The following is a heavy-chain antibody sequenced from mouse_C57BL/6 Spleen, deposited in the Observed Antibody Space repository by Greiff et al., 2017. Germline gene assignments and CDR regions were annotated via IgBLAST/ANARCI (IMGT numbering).Heavy chain of an antibody. V-gene: IGHV10-1*01. CDR3: VRQSFRGYFDY. CDR1: GFSFNTYA. Sequence: EVQLVESGGGLVQPNGSLKLSCAASGFSFNTYAMHWVRQAPGKGLEWVARIRSQSNNYATLYADSVKDRFTISSDDSESMLYLQMNNLKTEDTAMYYCVRQSFRGYFDYWGQGTTLTVSS. CDR2: IRSQSNNYAT. J-gene: IGHJ2*01.